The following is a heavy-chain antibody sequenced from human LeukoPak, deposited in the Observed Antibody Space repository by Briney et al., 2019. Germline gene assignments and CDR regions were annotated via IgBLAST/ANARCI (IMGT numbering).Heavy chain of an antibody. V-gene: IGHV1-2*02. J-gene: IGHJ4*02. Sequence: GASVKVSCKASGYIFTGYYMHWVRQAPGQGLEWIGWINPNSGGTNYAQKFQGRVTMTRDTSISTAYMELSRLRSDDTAVYYCATYYYGSGSYYTNFDYWGQGTLVTVSS. CDR2: INPNSGGT. CDR3: ATYYYGSGSYYTNFDY. D-gene: IGHD3-10*01. CDR1: GYIFTGYY.